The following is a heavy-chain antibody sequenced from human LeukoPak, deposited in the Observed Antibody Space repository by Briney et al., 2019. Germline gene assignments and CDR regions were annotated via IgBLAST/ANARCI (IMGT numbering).Heavy chain of an antibody. V-gene: IGHV3-48*03. CDR1: GFTFSTYE. Sequence: GALRLSCAASGFTFSTYEMNWVRQAPGKGLEWISYIGSSDTPIFYADSVRGRFTISRDNAKHSLYLQMNSLRVEDTAVYYCARESTDGFDTWGQGTLVTVSS. CDR3: ARESTDGFDT. J-gene: IGHJ5*02. CDR2: IGSSDTPI.